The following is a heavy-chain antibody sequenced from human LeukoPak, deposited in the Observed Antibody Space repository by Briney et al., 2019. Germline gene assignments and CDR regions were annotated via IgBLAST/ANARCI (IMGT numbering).Heavy chain of an antibody. Sequence: GGSLRLSCAASGFTFSNYAMSWVRQAPGKGLEWVSAISGSGGSTYYADSVKGRFTISRDNSKNTLYLQMNSLRAEDTAVYYCAKWGGSYSSHLDYWGQGTLVTVSS. J-gene: IGHJ4*02. D-gene: IGHD1-26*01. CDR3: AKWGGSYSSHLDY. V-gene: IGHV3-23*01. CDR1: GFTFSNYA. CDR2: ISGSGGST.